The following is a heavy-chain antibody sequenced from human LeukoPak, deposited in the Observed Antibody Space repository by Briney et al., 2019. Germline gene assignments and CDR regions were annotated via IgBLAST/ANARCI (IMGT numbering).Heavy chain of an antibody. J-gene: IGHJ2*01. CDR3: ARPAKNTMIVDWYFDL. CDR1: GGSLSSSTYY. V-gene: IGHV4-39*01. CDR2: IYYSGST. D-gene: IGHD3-22*01. Sequence: SETLSLTCIVSGGSLSSSTYYWGWIRQPPGKGPGWIGSIYYSGSTYYNPSLKSRVTMSVDTSKNQFSLKLTSVTAADTAVYYCARPAKNTMIVDWYFDLWGRGTLVTVSS.